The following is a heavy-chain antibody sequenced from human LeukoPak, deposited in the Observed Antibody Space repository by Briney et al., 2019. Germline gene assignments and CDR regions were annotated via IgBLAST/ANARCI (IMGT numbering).Heavy chain of an antibody. V-gene: IGHV3-48*03. CDR3: ARDTVNGPYVISLDY. CDR2: ISSGGNTE. J-gene: IGHJ4*02. D-gene: IGHD2-8*01. CDR1: GFTFSSYE. Sequence: PGGSLRLSCAASGFTFSSYEMNWVRQAPGKGLEWVSHISSGGNTEYYVDSVRGCFTMSRDNAKSLLFLQMNSLRPEDTAVYYCARDTVNGPYVISLDYWGQGALVTVSS.